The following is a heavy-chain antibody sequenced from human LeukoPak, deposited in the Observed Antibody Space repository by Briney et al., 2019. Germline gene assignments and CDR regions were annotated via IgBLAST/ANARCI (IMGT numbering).Heavy chain of an antibody. Sequence: GGSLRLSCAASGFIFDDYGMSWVRQAPGKGLEWVANIKQDGSEKYYVDSVKGRFTISRDNAKNSLYLQMNSLRAEDTAVYYCASSFKGYWGQGTLVTVSS. J-gene: IGHJ4*02. V-gene: IGHV3-7*01. CDR1: GFIFDDYG. CDR2: IKQDGSEK. D-gene: IGHD3-16*02. CDR3: ASSFKGY.